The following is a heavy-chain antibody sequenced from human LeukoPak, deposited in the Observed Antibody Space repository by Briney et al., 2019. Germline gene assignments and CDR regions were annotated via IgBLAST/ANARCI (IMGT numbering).Heavy chain of an antibody. J-gene: IGHJ3*02. CDR3: AKDPGPYSSSWFGAFDI. D-gene: IGHD6-13*01. Sequence: GGSLRLSCAASGFTFSSYAMSWVRQAPGKGLEWVAVISYDGSNKYYADSVKGRFTISRDNSKNTLYLQMNSLRAEDTAVYYCAKDPGPYSSSWFGAFDIWGQGTMVTVSS. V-gene: IGHV3-30*18. CDR1: GFTFSSYA. CDR2: ISYDGSNK.